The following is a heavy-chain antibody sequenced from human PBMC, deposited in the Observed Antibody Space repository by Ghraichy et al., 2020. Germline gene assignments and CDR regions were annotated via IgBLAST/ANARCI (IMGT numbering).Heavy chain of an antibody. Sequence: SETLSLTCTVSGGSISSSSYYWGWIRQPPGKGLEWIGSIYYSGSTYYNPSLKSRVTISVDTSKNQFSLKLSSVTAADTAVYYCARLGIGSSRYAFDYWGQGTLVTVSS. J-gene: IGHJ4*02. CDR1: GGSISSSSYY. CDR3: ARLGIGSSRYAFDY. V-gene: IGHV4-39*01. D-gene: IGHD6-13*01. CDR2: IYYSGST.